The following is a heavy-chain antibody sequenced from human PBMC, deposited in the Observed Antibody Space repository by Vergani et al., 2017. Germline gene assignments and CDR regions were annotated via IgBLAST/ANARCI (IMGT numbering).Heavy chain of an antibody. J-gene: IGHJ5*02. CDR1: GFTSSYYG. D-gene: IGHD3-10*01. V-gene: IGHV3-30*03. CDR2: ISYDGTQK. CDR3: ARGNYYGSGTYVDP. Sequence: QVHLVESGGGVVQPGRSLRLSCVVSGFTSSYYGMHWVRQAPGKGLEWVAVISYDGTQKYYADSVKGRVTISRDTSKNTLHLQINNIRVEDTAVYYCARGNYYGSGTYVDPWGQGTLVTVSS.